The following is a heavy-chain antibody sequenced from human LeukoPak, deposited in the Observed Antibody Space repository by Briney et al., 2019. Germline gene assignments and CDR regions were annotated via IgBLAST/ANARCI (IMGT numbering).Heavy chain of an antibody. J-gene: IGHJ4*02. CDR3: ARDIGYNTFDY. CDR1: GFTFSNFW. V-gene: IGHV3-7*05. CDR2: IKEDGSDK. D-gene: IGHD5-24*01. Sequence: PGGSLRLSCAGSGFTFSNFWMSWVRQAPGQGLEWVANIKEDGSDKYYVDSVKGRFTISRDNAKNSLYLQMNSLRAEDTAVYYCARDIGYNTFDYWGQGTLVTVSS.